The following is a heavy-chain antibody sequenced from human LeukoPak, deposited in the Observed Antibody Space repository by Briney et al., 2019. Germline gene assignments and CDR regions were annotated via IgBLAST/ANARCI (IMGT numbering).Heavy chain of an antibody. J-gene: IGHJ4*02. Sequence: SETLSLTCTVSGGSIISSSYHWGWIRQPPGKGLEWIASIYYSGTTYYNPSLKSRVTISVDTSKNQFSLKLSSVTAADTAVYYCAREGGDDYGSGSYYPDDYWGQGTLVTVSS. D-gene: IGHD3-10*01. CDR2: IYYSGTT. CDR3: AREGGDDYGSGSYYPDDY. CDR1: GGSIISSSYH. V-gene: IGHV4-39*07.